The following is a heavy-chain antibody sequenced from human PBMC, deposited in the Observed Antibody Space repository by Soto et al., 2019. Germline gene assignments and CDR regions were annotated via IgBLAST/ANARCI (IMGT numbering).Heavy chain of an antibody. CDR1: GGSISGGVYY. D-gene: IGHD4-17*01. CDR3: AREIIPLTTDWYFDL. CDR2: IFDSGST. V-gene: IGHV4-30-4*01. J-gene: IGHJ2*01. Sequence: QVQLQESGPGLVKPSQTLSLTCTVSGGSISGGVYYWRWIRQPPGKGLEWIGYIFDSGSTYYNPSLKSRVTISVDTSKNQFSLRLSSVTAADTAVYYCAREIIPLTTDWYFDLWGRGTLSLSPQ.